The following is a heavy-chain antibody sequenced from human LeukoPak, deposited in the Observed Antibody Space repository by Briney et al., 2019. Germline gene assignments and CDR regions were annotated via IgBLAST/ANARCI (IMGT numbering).Heavy chain of an antibody. V-gene: IGHV1-24*01. J-gene: IGHJ4*02. CDR2: FDPENGEA. CDR3: AAGGEYDLLDH. D-gene: IGHD3-16*01. Sequence: ASVKVSCKVSGYTLTELSMHWVRQAPGKGLEWMGGFDPENGEAIYAQKFQGRVTMTEDTSTDTVYMELNSLKSEDTAVYYCAAGGEYDLLDHWGQGTLVTVSS. CDR1: GYTLTELS.